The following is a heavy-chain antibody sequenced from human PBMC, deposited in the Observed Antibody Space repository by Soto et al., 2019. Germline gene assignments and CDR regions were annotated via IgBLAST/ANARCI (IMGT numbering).Heavy chain of an antibody. J-gene: IGHJ3*02. CDR2: MSHSGGT. Sequence: SEALSLTCAVYGGFVSSGSYYWSWIRQPPGKGLEWIGEMSHSGGTHFNPSLKSRVTISVDTSKNQFSLKMSSVTAAATALYYCARVERGTATTVVDAFDIWGPGTMVTVSS. V-gene: IGHV4-61*01. CDR1: GGFVSSGSYY. CDR3: ARVERGTATTVVDAFDI. D-gene: IGHD1-1*01.